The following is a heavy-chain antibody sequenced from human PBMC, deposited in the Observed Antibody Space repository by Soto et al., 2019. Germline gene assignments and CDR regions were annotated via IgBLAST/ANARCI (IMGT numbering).Heavy chain of an antibody. J-gene: IGHJ4*02. CDR2: INVGSGNT. Sequence: GASVKVSCKSSGNSFVTYAIHWVRQAPGQRIQWMGWINVGSGNTKYAQDFQGRVTFTRDTAATTTFMELSSLRSEDAAVYYCARVPPWGDAGSFYIQHYDSWGQGTLATVPS. D-gene: IGHD3-16*01. CDR1: GNSFVTYA. V-gene: IGHV1-3*01. CDR3: ARVPPWGDAGSFYIQHYDS.